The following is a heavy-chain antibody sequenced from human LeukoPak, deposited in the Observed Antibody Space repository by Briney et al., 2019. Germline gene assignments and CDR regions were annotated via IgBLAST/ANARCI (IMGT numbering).Heavy chain of an antibody. CDR2: IYPGDSDT. CDR1: GYSFTSYW. V-gene: IGHV5-51*01. Sequence: GESLKISCKGSGYSFTSYWIGWVRQMPGKGLEWMGIIYPGDSDTRYSPSFQGQVTISADKSISTAYLRWSSLKASDTAMYYCARSRRYNWNDVMAFDIWGQGTMVTVSS. J-gene: IGHJ3*02. D-gene: IGHD1-20*01. CDR3: ARSRRYNWNDVMAFDI.